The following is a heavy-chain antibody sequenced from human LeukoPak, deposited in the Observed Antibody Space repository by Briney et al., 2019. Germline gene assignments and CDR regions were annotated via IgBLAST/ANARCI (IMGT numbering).Heavy chain of an antibody. J-gene: IGHJ6*02. D-gene: IGHD2-2*01. CDR2: INPNSGGT. CDR3: ATLADIVVVPAAMGGYYYGMDV. Sequence: ASVKVSCKASGYTLTGYYMHWVRQAPGQGLEWMGWINPNSGGTNYAQKFQGRVTMTRDTSISTAYMELSRLRSDDTAVCYCATLADIVVVPAAMGGYYYGMDVWGQGTTVTVSS. CDR1: GYTLTGYY. V-gene: IGHV1-2*02.